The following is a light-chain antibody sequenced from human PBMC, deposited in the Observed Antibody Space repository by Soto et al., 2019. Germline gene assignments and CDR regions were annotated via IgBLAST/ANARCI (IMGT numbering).Light chain of an antibody. Sequence: EIVMTQSPATLSVSPGERVTLSCRASQSIRSNLAWYKQQPGQTPMLLIYGASTRATDIPARFSGSGSGTGFTLTVSSLQSEDFAVYYCQQYNSWPLTFSGGTKVEIK. CDR2: GAS. V-gene: IGKV3D-15*01. CDR1: QSIRSN. J-gene: IGKJ4*01. CDR3: QQYNSWPLT.